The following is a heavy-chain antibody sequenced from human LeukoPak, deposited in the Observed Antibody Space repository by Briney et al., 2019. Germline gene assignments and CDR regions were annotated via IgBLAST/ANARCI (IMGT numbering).Heavy chain of an antibody. CDR3: ARDAVDTANAV. Sequence: GWSLRLSCAASGFTFSRHGRHWVRQAPGKGLEWVAVIWYDGSNKYYADSVKGRFTISRDSSKNTLYLQMNSLRAEDTAVYYCARDAVDTANAVWGQGTTVTVSS. V-gene: IGHV3-33*01. CDR2: IWYDGSNK. J-gene: IGHJ6*02. D-gene: IGHD5-18*01. CDR1: GFTFSRHG.